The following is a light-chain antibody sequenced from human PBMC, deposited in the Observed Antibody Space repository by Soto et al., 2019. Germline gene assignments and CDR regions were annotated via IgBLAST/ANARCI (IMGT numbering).Light chain of an antibody. V-gene: IGKV1-33*01. CDR1: QDISNY. J-gene: IGKJ4*01. Sequence: DIQMTQSPSSLSASVGDRVTITCQASQDISNYLNWYQQKPGKAPKLLIYDASNLETGVPSRFSGSGSGTDFTFTISSLQPEDIATYYCQQYDNLPFTFGGGTKVELK. CDR2: DAS. CDR3: QQYDNLPFT.